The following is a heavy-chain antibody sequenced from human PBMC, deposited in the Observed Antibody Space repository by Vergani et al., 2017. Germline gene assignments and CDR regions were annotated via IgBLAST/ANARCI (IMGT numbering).Heavy chain of an antibody. V-gene: IGHV4-34*01. Sequence: QVQLQQWGAGLLKPSETLSLTCAVYGGSFSGYYWSWIRQPPGKGLEWIGEINHSGSTNHNPSLKSRVTISVDTSKNQFSLKLSSVTAADTAVYYCARDYYDSSGNAEYFQHWGQGTLVTVSS. CDR2: INHSGST. CDR1: GGSFSGYY. J-gene: IGHJ1*01. CDR3: ARDYYDSSGNAEYFQH. D-gene: IGHD3-22*01.